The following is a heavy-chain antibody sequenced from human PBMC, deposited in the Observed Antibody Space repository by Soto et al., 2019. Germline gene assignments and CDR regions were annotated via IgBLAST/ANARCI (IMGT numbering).Heavy chain of an antibody. CDR1: VGSISSYY. CDR3: ARTYYYDSSGFNFDY. J-gene: IGHJ4*02. V-gene: IGHV4-59*01. CDR2: IYYSGST. Sequence: SETLSLTCTVSVGSISSYYWSWVRQRPGKGLEWIGYIYYSGSTNYNPSLKSRVTISEDTSKNQFSLKLSSVTAADTAVYYCARTYYYDSSGFNFDYWGQGTLVTVSS. D-gene: IGHD3-22*01.